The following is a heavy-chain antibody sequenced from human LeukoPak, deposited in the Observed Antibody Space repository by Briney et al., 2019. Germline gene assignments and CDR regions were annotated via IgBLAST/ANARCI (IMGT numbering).Heavy chain of an antibody. J-gene: IGHJ4*02. CDR1: GGSISSSSYY. CDR2: IYYSGST. V-gene: IGHV4-39*07. D-gene: IGHD3-10*01. Sequence: SETLSLTCTVSGGSISSSSYYWGWIRQPPGKGLEWIGSIYYSGSTYYNPSLKSRVTISVDTSKNKFSLRLSAVTAADTAVYYCARGDGRGVPLYYYDYWGQGILVTVSS. CDR3: ARGDGRGVPLYYYDY.